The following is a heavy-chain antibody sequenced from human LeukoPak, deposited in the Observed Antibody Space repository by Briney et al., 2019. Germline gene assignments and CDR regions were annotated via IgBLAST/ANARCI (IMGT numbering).Heavy chain of an antibody. V-gene: IGHV4-4*02. D-gene: IGHD2-2*01. Sequence: SETLSLTCAVAGGSINNNNWWSWVRQTPGQGLEWIGEIHHSGSTNYNPSLKSRVTISVDTSKNQFSLKLSSVTAADTAVYYCASRGVVLPVDYWGQGTLVTVSS. CDR3: ASRGVVLPVDY. J-gene: IGHJ4*02. CDR1: GGSINNNNW. CDR2: IHHSGST.